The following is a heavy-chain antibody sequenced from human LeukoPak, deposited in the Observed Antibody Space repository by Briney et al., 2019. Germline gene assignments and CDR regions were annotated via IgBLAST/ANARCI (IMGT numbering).Heavy chain of an antibody. CDR1: GYSLSSGYY. Sequence: PSETLSLTCTVSGYSLSSGYYWGWIRQPPGKGLEWIGSIYHSGSTYYNPSLKSRVTISVDTSKNQFSLKLSSVTAADTAVYYCARRSGSYYFDYWGQGTLVTVSS. D-gene: IGHD1-26*01. CDR2: IYHSGST. J-gene: IGHJ4*02. V-gene: IGHV4-38-2*02. CDR3: ARRSGSYYFDY.